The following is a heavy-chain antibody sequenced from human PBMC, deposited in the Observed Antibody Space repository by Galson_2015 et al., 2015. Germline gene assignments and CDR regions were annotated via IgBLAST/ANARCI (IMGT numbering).Heavy chain of an antibody. CDR2: IWYDGSNK. J-gene: IGHJ4*02. D-gene: IGHD2-15*01. Sequence: SLRLSCAASGFTFSSYGMHWVRQAPGKGLEWVAVIWYDGSNKYYADSVKGRFTISRDNSKNTLYLQMNSLRAADTAVYYCARDTTYCSGGSCHGFDYWGQGTLVTVSS. V-gene: IGHV3-33*01. CDR1: GFTFSSYG. CDR3: ARDTTYCSGGSCHGFDY.